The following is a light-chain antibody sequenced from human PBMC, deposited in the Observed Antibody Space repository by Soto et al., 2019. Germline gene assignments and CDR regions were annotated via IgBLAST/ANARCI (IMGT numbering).Light chain of an antibody. Sequence: DIQMTQSPSSLSASVGDRVTITCRASQGISNYLAWYQQKPGKVPKLVIYAASTLQSGVPSRFSGSGSGTDFTLTISSLQPEDVATYYCQKYNSAPLITFGQGTRLEIK. J-gene: IGKJ5*01. CDR1: QGISNY. CDR2: AAS. V-gene: IGKV1-27*01. CDR3: QKYNSAPLIT.